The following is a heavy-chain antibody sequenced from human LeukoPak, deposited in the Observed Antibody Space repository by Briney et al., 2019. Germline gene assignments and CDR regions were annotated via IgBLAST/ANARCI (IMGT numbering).Heavy chain of an antibody. D-gene: IGHD6-19*01. CDR3: ARDSQQWLVPLDAFDI. Sequence: SETLSLTCTVSGGSISSYYWSWIRQPAGKGLEWIGRIYTSRSTNYNPSLKSRVTMSVDTSKNQFSLKLSSVTAADTAVYYCARDSQQWLVPLDAFDIWGQGTMVTVSS. CDR1: GGSISSYY. CDR2: IYTSRST. J-gene: IGHJ3*02. V-gene: IGHV4-4*07.